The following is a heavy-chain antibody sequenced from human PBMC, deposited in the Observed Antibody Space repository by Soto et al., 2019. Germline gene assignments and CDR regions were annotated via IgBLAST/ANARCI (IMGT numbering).Heavy chain of an antibody. CDR3: AKDHWVDYGSGSYYLGNDY. CDR2: ISGSGGST. CDR1: GFTFSSYA. J-gene: IGHJ4*02. V-gene: IGHV3-23*01. D-gene: IGHD3-10*01. Sequence: GGSLRLSCAASGFTFSSYAMSWVRQAPGKGLEWVSAISGSGGSTYYADSVKGRFTISRDNSKNTLYLQMNSLRAEDTAVYYCAKDHWVDYGSGSYYLGNDYWGQGTLVTVSS.